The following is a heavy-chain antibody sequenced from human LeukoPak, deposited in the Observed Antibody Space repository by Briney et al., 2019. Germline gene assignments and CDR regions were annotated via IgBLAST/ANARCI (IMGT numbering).Heavy chain of an antibody. D-gene: IGHD1-26*01. CDR1: GGSLSSGGYY. CDR3: ARAGSYRWFDP. V-gene: IGHV4-31*03. CDR2: IYYSGST. J-gene: IGHJ5*02. Sequence: SETLSLTCSVSGGSLSSGGYYWSRIRQHPGKGLEYIGHIYYSGSTDYTPSLKSRVTISIDTSKNQFSLKVTSVTAADTAVYYCARAGSYRWFDPWGQGTLVTVSS.